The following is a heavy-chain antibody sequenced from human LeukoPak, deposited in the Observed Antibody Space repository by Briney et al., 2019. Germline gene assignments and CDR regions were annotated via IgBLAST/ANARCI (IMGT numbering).Heavy chain of an antibody. CDR1: GFTFSSYT. Sequence: GGSLRLSCSASGFTFSSYTMTWVRQAPGKGLEWVSGISDSAGTTYYADSVRGRFTISRDNSKNTLYLQMNSLRAEDTAVYYCAKNLGTGFYYYYYYMDVWGKGTTATVSS. CDR2: ISDSAGTT. CDR3: AKNLGTGFYYYYYYMDV. D-gene: IGHD7-27*01. V-gene: IGHV3-23*01. J-gene: IGHJ6*03.